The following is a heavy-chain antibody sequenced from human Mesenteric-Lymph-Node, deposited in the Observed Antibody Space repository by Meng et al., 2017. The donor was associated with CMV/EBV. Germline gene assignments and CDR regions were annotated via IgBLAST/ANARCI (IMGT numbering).Heavy chain of an antibody. V-gene: IGHV3-30*02. CDR3: AKDQGAIFGVVPYDY. D-gene: IGHD3-3*01. CDR2: IGNDGGRTK. J-gene: IGHJ4*02. CDR1: GFTFSSFA. Sequence: GESLKISCAASGFTFSSFAMHWVRQAPGKGLEWVAYIGNDGGRTKYYPDSMRGRFTISRDNSKNTLFLQMNSLRAEDTAFYYCAKDQGAIFGVVPYDYWGQGSLVTVSS.